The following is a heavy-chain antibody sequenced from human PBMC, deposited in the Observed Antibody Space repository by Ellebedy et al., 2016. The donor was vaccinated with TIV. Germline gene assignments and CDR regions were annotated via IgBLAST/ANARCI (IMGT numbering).Heavy chain of an antibody. CDR3: ARAVWANGILGPFDT. J-gene: IGHJ4*02. CDR1: GDRVSSNSAG. V-gene: IGHV6-1*01. D-gene: IGHD3-16*01. CDR2: TYYAYKWYN. Sequence: SQTLSLTXAISGDRVSSNSAGWNWIRQSPLRGLDWLGRTYYAYKWYNDYAVSVKSRITINPDTSNNQFSLHLNSVTPEDTAVYYCARAVWANGILGPFDTWGQGILVTVSS.